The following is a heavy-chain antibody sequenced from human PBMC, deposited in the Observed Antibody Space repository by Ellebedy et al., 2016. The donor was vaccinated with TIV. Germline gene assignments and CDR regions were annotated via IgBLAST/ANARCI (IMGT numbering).Heavy chain of an antibody. CDR3: AREHSSTSPHDY. D-gene: IGHD2-2*01. CDR1: GFTFSSYG. CDR2: IGTSSSYI. Sequence: GGSLRLSXAASGFTFSSYGMHWVRQAPGKGLEWVSSIGTSSSYIYYADSVKGRFTISRDNAKNSLYLQMNSLRAEDTAVYYCAREHSSTSPHDYWGQGTLVTVSS. V-gene: IGHV3-21*01. J-gene: IGHJ4*02.